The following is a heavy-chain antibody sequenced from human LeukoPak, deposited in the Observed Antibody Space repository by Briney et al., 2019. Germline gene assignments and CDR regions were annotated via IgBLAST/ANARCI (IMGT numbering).Heavy chain of an antibody. CDR3: ARKRSRITYFDD. CDR1: GYSIRSDNW. V-gene: IGHV4-28*05. J-gene: IGHJ4*02. D-gene: IGHD2-2*01. Sequence: SDTLSLTCDVSGYSIRSDNWWGWIRQPPGKGLEWIGYVYYRGSIYSNPSLKSRVTMSVDASRNQFSLKLTSVTPEDTAVYYCARKRSRITYFDDWGQGTLVTVSS. CDR2: VYYRGSI.